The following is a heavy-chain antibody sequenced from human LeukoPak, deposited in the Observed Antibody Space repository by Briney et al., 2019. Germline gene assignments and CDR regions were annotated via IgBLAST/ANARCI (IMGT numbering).Heavy chain of an antibody. CDR1: GFTFSSYW. V-gene: IGHV3-74*01. J-gene: IGHJ4*02. CDR3: ARDPGYSSGWYYFDY. CDR2: ISTDGRTT. D-gene: IGHD6-19*01. Sequence: GGSLRLSCAASGFTFSSYWMHWVRQAPGKGLVWVSRISTDGRTTGYADSVKGRFTISRDNAKNTLYLQMNSLRAEDTAVYYCARDPGYSSGWYYFDYWGQGTLVTVSS.